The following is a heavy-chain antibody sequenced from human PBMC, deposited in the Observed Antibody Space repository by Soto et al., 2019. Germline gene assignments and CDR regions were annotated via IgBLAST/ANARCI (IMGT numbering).Heavy chain of an antibody. CDR2: INAGNGNR. Sequence: GASVKVSCKASGYTFTSYAKHWVRQAPGQRLEWMGWINAGNGNRKYYADSVEGRFTISRDNSKNTVYLQMNSLRLEDTAVYYCARGPSYSDSYFDHWGQGTLVTVSS. J-gene: IGHJ4*02. D-gene: IGHD4-17*01. CDR1: GYTFTSYA. V-gene: IGHV1-3*01. CDR3: ARGPSYSDSYFDH.